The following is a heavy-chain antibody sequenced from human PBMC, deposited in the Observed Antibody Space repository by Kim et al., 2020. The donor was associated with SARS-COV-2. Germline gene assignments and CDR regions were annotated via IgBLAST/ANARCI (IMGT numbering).Heavy chain of an antibody. D-gene: IGHD1-26*01. CDR2: ITDSGST. J-gene: IGHJ6*02. V-gene: IGHV4-34*01. CDR1: GGSFSGHS. Sequence: SETLSLTCAVYGGSFSGHSWSWVRQPPGQGLEWIGEITDSGSTKYNPSLKSRLTISLDVSKNQFPLKLTSVTAADRGLYYCARGRVGVVTAPVLGLGPFYEYFILDVWGHGTTVTVSS. CDR3: ARGRVGVVTAPVLGLGPFYEYFILDV.